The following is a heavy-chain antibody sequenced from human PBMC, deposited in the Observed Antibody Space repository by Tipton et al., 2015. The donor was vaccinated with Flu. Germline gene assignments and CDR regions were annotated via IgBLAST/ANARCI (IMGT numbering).Heavy chain of an antibody. D-gene: IGHD3-10*01. J-gene: IGHJ4*02. V-gene: IGHV4-38-2*02. CDR3: AKYYYGSGTQSAFDY. CDR2: IFHGGRT. Sequence: TLSLTCTVSGYSISSGYYWGWIRQPPGKGLEWIGSIFHGGRTYYNPSLKSRVTISVDTSKNQFSLKLSSVTAADTAVYYCAKYYYGSGTQSAFDYWGQGTPVTVAS. CDR1: GYSISSGYY.